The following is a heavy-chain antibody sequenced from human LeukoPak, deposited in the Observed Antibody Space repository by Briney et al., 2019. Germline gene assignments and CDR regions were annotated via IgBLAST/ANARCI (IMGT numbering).Heavy chain of an antibody. D-gene: IGHD2-21*01. CDR2: ISGSGGST. V-gene: IGHV3-23*01. CDR1: GFTFSSYA. J-gene: IGHJ6*02. Sequence: GGSLRLSCAASGFTFSSYAMSWVRQAPGKGLEWVSAISGSGGSTYYADSVKGRFTISRDNSKNTLYLQMNSLRAEDTAVYYCASRGLFDYYYGMDVWGQGTTVTVSS. CDR3: ASRGLFDYYYGMDV.